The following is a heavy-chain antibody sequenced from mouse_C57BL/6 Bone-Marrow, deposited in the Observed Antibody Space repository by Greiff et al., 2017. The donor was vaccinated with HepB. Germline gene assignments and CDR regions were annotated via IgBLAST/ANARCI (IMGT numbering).Heavy chain of an antibody. CDR3: ARLRYYGSSQYYFDY. Sequence: VQLQQSGPELVKPGASVKIPCKASGYTFTDYNMDWVKQSHGKSLEWIGDINPNNGGTIYNQKFKGKATLTVDKSSSTAYMELRSLTSEDSAVYYCARLRYYGSSQYYFDYWGQGTTLTVSS. CDR1: GYTFTDYN. D-gene: IGHD1-1*01. J-gene: IGHJ2*01. CDR2: INPNNGGT. V-gene: IGHV1-18*01.